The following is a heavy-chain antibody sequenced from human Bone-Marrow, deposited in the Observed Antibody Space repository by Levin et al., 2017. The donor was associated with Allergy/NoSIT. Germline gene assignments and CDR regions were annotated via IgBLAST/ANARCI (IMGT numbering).Heavy chain of an antibody. CDR3: AKDPYSSGGYCDH. D-gene: IGHD6-19*01. Sequence: SLKISCAASGFTFSDYGMHWVRQAPGKGLEWVSSINWNSDNIVYADSVKGRFTISRDNAKNSLYLQMNSLQPEDTAIYYCAKDPYSSGGYCDHWGQGTLVTVSS. CDR1: GFTFSDYG. CDR2: INWNSDNI. J-gene: IGHJ4*02. V-gene: IGHV3-9*01.